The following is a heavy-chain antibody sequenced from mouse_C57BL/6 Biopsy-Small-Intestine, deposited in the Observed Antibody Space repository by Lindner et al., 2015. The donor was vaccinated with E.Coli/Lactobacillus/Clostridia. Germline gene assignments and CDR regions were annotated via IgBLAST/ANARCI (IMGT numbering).Heavy chain of an antibody. J-gene: IGHJ4*01. D-gene: IGHD1-3*01. Sequence: QLQESGPELVKPGASVKISCKASGYAFSSSWMNWVKQRPGKGLEWIGRIYPGDGDTNYNGKFKGKATLTADKSSNTAYMQLSSLTSEDSAVYFCARSHSGFYAMDYWGQGTSVTVSS. CDR3: ARSHSGFYAMDY. V-gene: IGHV1-82*01. CDR1: GYAFSSSW. CDR2: IYPGDGDT.